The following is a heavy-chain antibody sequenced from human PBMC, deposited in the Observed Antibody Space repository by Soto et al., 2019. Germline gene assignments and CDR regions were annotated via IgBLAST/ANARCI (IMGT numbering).Heavy chain of an antibody. J-gene: IGHJ4*02. V-gene: IGHV3-30-3*01. CDR3: ARESSSTVTTGGGGSAKDY. CDR1: GGTFINYA. D-gene: IGHD4-17*01. Sequence: GGSLRLSCAPLGGTFINYAMPWVRRATGKGLEWVALISYDGTNRCYPDSVKGRFTISRDNSKNTLYLQMNSLKTEDTAVYYCARESSSTVTTGGGGSAKDYWGQGTLVTVSS. CDR2: ISYDGTNR.